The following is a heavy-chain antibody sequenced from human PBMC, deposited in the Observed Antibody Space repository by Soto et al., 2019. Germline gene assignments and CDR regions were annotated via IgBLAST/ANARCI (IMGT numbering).Heavy chain of an antibody. J-gene: IGHJ4*02. D-gene: IGHD1-26*01. CDR2: ISGGGETT. CDR3: AKEAYSGSSPDS. CDR1: GFTFNTYD. Sequence: EVQLVESGGGLVQPGGSLRLSCAASGFTFNTYDMSWVRQAPGKGLEWVSAISGGGETTYYADSVKGRFTISRDNSKNTLFLQMNSLRVGDTAVYYCAKEAYSGSSPDSWGQGTLVSVSS. V-gene: IGHV3-23*04.